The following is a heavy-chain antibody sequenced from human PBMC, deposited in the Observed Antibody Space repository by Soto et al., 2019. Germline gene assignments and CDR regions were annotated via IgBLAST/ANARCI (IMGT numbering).Heavy chain of an antibody. Sequence: PGGSLRLSCATSGFTLSDHYMDWVRQAPGEGLEWVARIRNRAKSYTTEYAASVRGRFTISRDDSKNSLYLQMNSLKTEDTAVYYCVRGSDALTTYYFFDYWGQGTLVTVSS. D-gene: IGHD3-9*01. CDR2: IRNRAKSYTT. J-gene: IGHJ4*02. CDR3: VRGSDALTTYYFFDY. V-gene: IGHV3-72*01. CDR1: GFTLSDHY.